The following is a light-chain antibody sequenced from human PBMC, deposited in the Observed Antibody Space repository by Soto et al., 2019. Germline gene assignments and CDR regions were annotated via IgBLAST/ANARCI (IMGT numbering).Light chain of an antibody. CDR2: GAS. J-gene: IGKJ4*01. Sequence: EIVLTQSPGTLSLSPGEGATLSCRASQAIRSTSLVWFQKKPGQAPRLLMYGASTRASDFPDRFSGRGFETDFTLTISEVEPEDFAVYYCQQRGGWPLTFGGGTRVEIK. CDR3: QQRGGWPLT. V-gene: IGKV3D-20*02. CDR1: QAIRSTS.